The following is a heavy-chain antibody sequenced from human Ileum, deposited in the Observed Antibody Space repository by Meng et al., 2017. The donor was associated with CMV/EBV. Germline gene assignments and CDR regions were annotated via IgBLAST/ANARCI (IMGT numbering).Heavy chain of an antibody. J-gene: IGHJ6*02. CDR2: INPLNGDT. D-gene: IGHD2-21*01. CDR3: CRGRILVVPCVFSSVYYYSGLDV. V-gene: IGHV1-18*01. Sequence: ASVKVSCKASGYTFTSYDINWVRQAPGQGLEWMGWINPLNGDTKYAQKYQGRVTLTTDTSTGTAFMELRSLRSDDTAVYYCCRGRILVVPCVFSSVYYYSGLDVWGQGTTVTVSS. CDR1: GYTFTSYD.